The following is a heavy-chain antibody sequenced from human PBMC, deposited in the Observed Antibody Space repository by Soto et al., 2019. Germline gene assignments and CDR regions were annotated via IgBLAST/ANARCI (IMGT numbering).Heavy chain of an antibody. J-gene: IGHJ6*02. CDR2: IYNSGNT. CDR1: GVSVSSYY. V-gene: IGHV4-4*07. CDR3: ARDGVGPHGMDV. Sequence: KPSETLALTCTVSGVSVSSYYLSWIRQPAGKGLYWIGRIYNSGNTDYNPSIKSRVTMLLDTSKNQLSLRLSSVTAADTAVYYCARDGVGPHGMDVWGQGTTVTVSS. D-gene: IGHD2-8*01.